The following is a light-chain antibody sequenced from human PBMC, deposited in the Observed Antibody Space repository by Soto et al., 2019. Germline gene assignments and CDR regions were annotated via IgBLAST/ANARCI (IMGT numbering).Light chain of an antibody. CDR3: TALSANRVYL. V-gene: IGLV2-14*01. Sequence: SSLTQPISVSWSPGQSITISCTGNSNDIGSSDYVCWYQQHPGKAPRLLIHGVHNRSPGISGRFSASKSGLTAYLTISGLQAEDEADYSCTALSANRVYLFGPGTKVTVL. CDR1: SNDIGSSDY. CDR2: GVH. J-gene: IGLJ1*01.